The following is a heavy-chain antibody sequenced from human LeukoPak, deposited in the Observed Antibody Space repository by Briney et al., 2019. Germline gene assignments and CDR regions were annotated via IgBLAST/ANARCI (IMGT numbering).Heavy chain of an antibody. Sequence: PGRSLRLSCAASGFNFNDYGMHWVRQAPGKGLEWVAIIWHDGNNKYYADSVKGRFTISRDNAQNSLYLQMNSLRAEDTAVYYCARDLGGGIPQFDYWGPGTLVTVSS. J-gene: IGHJ4*02. CDR3: ARDLGGGIPQFDY. CDR1: GFNFNDYG. D-gene: IGHD3-16*02. V-gene: IGHV3-33*01. CDR2: IWHDGNNK.